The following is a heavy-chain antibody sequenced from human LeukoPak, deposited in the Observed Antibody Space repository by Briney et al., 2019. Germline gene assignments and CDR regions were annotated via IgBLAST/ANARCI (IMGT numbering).Heavy chain of an antibody. V-gene: IGHV3-23*01. D-gene: IGHD6-19*01. Sequence: GGSLRLSCAASGFTFSSYSMNWVRQAPEKGLEWFSTISGSGVGTNYADSVKGRFTISRDNSKNTLYLQMNSLRAEDTAVYSCAKKGGWSSGFWFDPWGQGTLVTVSS. CDR3: AKKGGWSSGFWFDP. CDR2: ISGSGVGT. J-gene: IGHJ5*02. CDR1: GFTFSSYS.